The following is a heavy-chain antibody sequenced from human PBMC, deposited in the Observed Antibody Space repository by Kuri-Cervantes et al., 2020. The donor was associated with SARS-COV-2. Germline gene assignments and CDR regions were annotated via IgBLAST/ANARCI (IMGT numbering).Heavy chain of an antibody. J-gene: IGHJ6*03. CDR3: AKDGSVTKVARTTYYYYHYMDV. CDR1: GFTFSSYA. CDR2: IKQDGSKK. V-gene: IGHV3-7*01. D-gene: IGHD4-23*01. Sequence: GESLKISCAASGFTFSSYAMHWVRQAPGKGLEWVANIKQDGSKKYYVDSVKGRFTISRDNAKNSLYLQMNSLRAEDTAVYYCAKDGSVTKVARTTYYYYHYMDVWGKGTAVTVSS.